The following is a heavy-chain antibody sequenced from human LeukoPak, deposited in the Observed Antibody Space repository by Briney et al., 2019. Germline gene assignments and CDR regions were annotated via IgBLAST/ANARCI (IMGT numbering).Heavy chain of an antibody. CDR2: INPSGGST. CDR1: GYTFTSYY. CDR3: ARTPHRKMATIPDAFDI. D-gene: IGHD5-24*01. V-gene: IGHV1-46*01. Sequence: ASVKVSCKASGYTFTSYYMHWVRQAPGQGLEWMGIINPSGGSTSYAQKFQGRVTMTRDTSTSTVYMELSSLRSEDTAVYYCARTPHRKMATIPDAFDIWGQGTMVTVSS. J-gene: IGHJ3*02.